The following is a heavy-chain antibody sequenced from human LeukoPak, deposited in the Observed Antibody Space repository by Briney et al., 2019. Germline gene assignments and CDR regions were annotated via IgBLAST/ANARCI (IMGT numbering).Heavy chain of an antibody. V-gene: IGHV3-23*01. CDR2: ISGSGGDT. Sequence: SLRLSYAASGFTPTTYDTSWAGQAPPQGMEWVSCISGSGGDTYYADYVKGRFTISRDNSKNTLYRQMNSLRAEDTAVYYCAKDRSCTNNICHGDFDYWGQGTLVTVSS. CDR1: GFTPTTYD. D-gene: IGHD2-8*01. J-gene: IGHJ4*02. CDR3: AKDRSCTNNICHGDFDY.